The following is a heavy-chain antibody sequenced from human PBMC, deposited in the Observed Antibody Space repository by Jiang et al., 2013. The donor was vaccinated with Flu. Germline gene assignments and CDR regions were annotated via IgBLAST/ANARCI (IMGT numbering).Heavy chain of an antibody. J-gene: IGHJ4*02. V-gene: IGHV3-33*01. Sequence: VQLVESGGGVVQPGKSLRLSCAASKFSFSDNGMHWVRQAPGKGLEWVALIWYDGSQKYYVDSVKGRFTISRDNSKNTLFLQMDNLRVDDTAVYYCARGSLSGLTGTFYFDSWGQGTLVTVSS. CDR3: ARGSLSGLTGTFYFDS. CDR1: KFSFSDNG. CDR2: IWYDGSQK. D-gene: IGHD1-20*01.